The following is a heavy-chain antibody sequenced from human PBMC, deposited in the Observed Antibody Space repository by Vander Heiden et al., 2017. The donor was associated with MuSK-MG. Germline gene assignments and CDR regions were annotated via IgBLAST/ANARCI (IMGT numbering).Heavy chain of an antibody. V-gene: IGHV1-69*06. CDR3: GRGGARFPPAPDAFTSEWMVG. CDR2: IIPVVQTT. CDR1: GGVFSTFV. Sequence: QVQLVQSGTEVEKRGSSVQVSCTASGGVFSTFVINWVRQATGQGREWVACIIPVVQTTDIAPKFQCRVIISADTSSSTAYMELSSTSSEATAIYYCGRGGARFPPAPDAFTSEWMVGWG. J-gene: IGHJ6*01. D-gene: IGHD2-2*01.